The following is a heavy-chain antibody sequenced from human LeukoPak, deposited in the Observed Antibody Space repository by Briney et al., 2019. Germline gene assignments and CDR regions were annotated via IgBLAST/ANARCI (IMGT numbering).Heavy chain of an antibody. CDR1: EFTFSDYH. CDR3: ANSYCGGDCYLP. Sequence: PGGSLRLSCAASEFTFSDYHMNWVRQAPGKGLEWVSAISGSGGSTDYADSVKGRFTISRDNSKNTLYLQMNSLRVEDTAVYYCANSYCGGDCYLPWGQGTLVTVSS. CDR2: ISGSGGST. J-gene: IGHJ5*02. V-gene: IGHV3-23*01. D-gene: IGHD2-21*02.